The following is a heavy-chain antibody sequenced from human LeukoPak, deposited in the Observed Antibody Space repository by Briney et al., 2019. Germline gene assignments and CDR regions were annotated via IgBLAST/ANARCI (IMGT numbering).Heavy chain of an antibody. V-gene: IGHV3-30-3*01. D-gene: IGHD5-24*01. CDR3: ARDALRWLQLKYYFDY. J-gene: IGHJ4*02. Sequence: GGSLRLSCAASGFTFSSYAMHWVRQAPGKGLEWVAVISYDGSNKYYADSVKGRFTISRDNSKNTLYLQMNSLRAEDTAVYYCARDALRWLQLKYYFDYWGQGTLVTVSS. CDR2: ISYDGSNK. CDR1: GFTFSSYA.